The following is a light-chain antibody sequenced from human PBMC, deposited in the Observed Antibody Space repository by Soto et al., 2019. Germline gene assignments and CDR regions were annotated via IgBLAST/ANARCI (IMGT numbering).Light chain of an antibody. J-gene: IGKJ2*01. V-gene: IGKV3-20*01. CDR3: QQYGSSPYT. CDR2: GAS. Sequence: EILLTQSPSTLSLSPGERATLSCRASQSVRNNYLAWYQQKPGQAPRLLIHGASGRATGIPDRFSGSGSGTDFTLTIGRLEPEDCPVYYCQQYGSSPYTVGQGTKLEV. CDR1: QSVRNNY.